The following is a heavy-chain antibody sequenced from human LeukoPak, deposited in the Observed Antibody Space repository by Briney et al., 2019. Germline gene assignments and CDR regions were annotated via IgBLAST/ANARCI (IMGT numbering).Heavy chain of an antibody. CDR1: GFTFSSYA. CDR3: ARDRGIQLWNKYYYYYGMDV. Sequence: GGSLRLSCAASGFTFSSYAMSWVRQAPGKGLEWVSAISGSGGSTYYADSVKGRFTISRDNSKNTPYLQMNSLRAEDTAVYYCARDRGIQLWNKYYYYYGMDVWGQGTTVTVSS. V-gene: IGHV3-23*01. J-gene: IGHJ6*02. CDR2: ISGSGGST. D-gene: IGHD5-18*01.